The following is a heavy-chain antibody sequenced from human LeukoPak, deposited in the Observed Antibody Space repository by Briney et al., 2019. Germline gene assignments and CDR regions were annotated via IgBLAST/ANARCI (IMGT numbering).Heavy chain of an antibody. Sequence: PGGSLRLSCAASGFTFSNYWMPWVRQAPGKGLEWVAVISYDGSNKYYADSVKGRFTISRDNSKNTLYLQMNSLRAEDTAVYHCAKEVSGWYLGFDYWGQGTLVTVSS. V-gene: IGHV3-30*18. CDR2: ISYDGSNK. CDR1: GFTFSNYW. J-gene: IGHJ4*02. CDR3: AKEVSGWYLGFDY. D-gene: IGHD6-19*01.